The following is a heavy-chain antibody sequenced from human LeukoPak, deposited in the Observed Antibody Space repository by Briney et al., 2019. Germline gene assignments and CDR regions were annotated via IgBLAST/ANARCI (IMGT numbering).Heavy chain of an antibody. CDR2: IYPGDSDT. Sequence: GESLKISCKGSGYSFTSYWIGWVRQMPGKGLEWMGIIYPGDSDTRYSPSFQGQVTISADKSISTAYLQWSSLKASDTAMYYCARRPSPDSSGGSCYSDWFDPWGQGTLVTVSS. V-gene: IGHV5-51*01. J-gene: IGHJ5*02. CDR3: ARRPSPDSSGGSCYSDWFDP. CDR1: GYSFTSYW. D-gene: IGHD2-15*01.